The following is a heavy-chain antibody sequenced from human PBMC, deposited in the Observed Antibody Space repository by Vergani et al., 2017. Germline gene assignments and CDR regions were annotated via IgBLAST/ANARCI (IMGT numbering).Heavy chain of an antibody. CDR2: IYYSGRT. CDR3: ARQSTTDDAVDI. J-gene: IGHJ3*02. Sequence: QLQLQESGPGLVKPSETLSLTCTVSGGSISNSNYYWGWIRQPPGTGLEWFGGIYYSGRTYYRPSLKGRVTISVDTSKNQFSLKVSSVTAADTAVYYCARQSTTDDAVDIWGQGTMVTVSS. D-gene: IGHD4-17*01. V-gene: IGHV4-39*01. CDR1: GGSISNSNYY.